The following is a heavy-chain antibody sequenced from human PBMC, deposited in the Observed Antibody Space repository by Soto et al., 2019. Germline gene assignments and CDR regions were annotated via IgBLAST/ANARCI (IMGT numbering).Heavy chain of an antibody. J-gene: IGHJ6*02. Sequence: GGSLRLSCAASGFTFSSYAMSWVRQAPGKGLEWVSAISGSGGSTYYADSVKGRFTISRDNSKNTLYLQMNSLRAEDTAVYYCAKDHGRGNYYYYGMDVWGQGTTVTVSS. CDR2: ISGSGGST. CDR1: GFTFSSYA. V-gene: IGHV3-23*01. D-gene: IGHD3-10*02. CDR3: AKDHGRGNYYYYGMDV.